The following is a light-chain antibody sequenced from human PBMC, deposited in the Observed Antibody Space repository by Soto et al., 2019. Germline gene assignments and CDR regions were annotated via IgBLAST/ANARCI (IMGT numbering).Light chain of an antibody. CDR1: QSVSSN. CDR3: QQGYSTPVT. CDR2: GAF. Sequence: EIVLTQSPATLSLSPGERATLSCRASQSVSSNLAWYQQKPGQAPSLLIYGAFTRATGIPARFSGTGSGTEFTLTISSLLPEDFATYYCQQGYSTPVTFGQGTRLEIK. V-gene: IGKV3-15*01. J-gene: IGKJ5*01.